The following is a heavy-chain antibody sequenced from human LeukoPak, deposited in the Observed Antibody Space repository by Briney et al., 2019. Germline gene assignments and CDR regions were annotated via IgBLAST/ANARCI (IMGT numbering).Heavy chain of an antibody. J-gene: IGHJ4*02. Sequence: GGSLRLSCAASGFTVSSNHMSWVRQAPGKGLEWVSVIYSGATTYYADSVKDRFTISRDNPKNTLYLQMNSLRAKDTAVYYCAKHTTGGFSGYGYFDYWGQGTLVTVSS. CDR1: GFTVSSNH. CDR3: AKHTTGGFSGYGYFDY. D-gene: IGHD5-12*01. V-gene: IGHV3-66*01. CDR2: IYSGATT.